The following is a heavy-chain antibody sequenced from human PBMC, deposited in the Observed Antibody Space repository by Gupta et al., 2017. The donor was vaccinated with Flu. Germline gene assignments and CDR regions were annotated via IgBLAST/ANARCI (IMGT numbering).Heavy chain of an antibody. D-gene: IGHD1-1*01. CDR1: GGTFSSYA. CDR2: IIPIFGTA. CDR3: ARGSSVTNKERQYYYYGMDV. Sequence: QVQLVQSGAEVKKPGSSVKVSCKASGGTFSSYAISWVRQAPGQGLEWMGGIIPIFGTANYAQKFQGRVTITADESTSTAYMELSSLRSEDTAVYYCARGSSVTNKERQYYYYGMDVWGQGTTVTVSS. V-gene: IGHV1-69*01. J-gene: IGHJ6*02.